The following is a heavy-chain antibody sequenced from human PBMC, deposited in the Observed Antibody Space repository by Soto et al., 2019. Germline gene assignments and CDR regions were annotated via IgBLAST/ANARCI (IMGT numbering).Heavy chain of an antibody. V-gene: IGHV3-23*01. CDR3: AKVQSPIVVVPAAEDGGYDFDY. D-gene: IGHD2-2*01. Sequence: EVQLLESGGGLVQPGGSLRLSCAASGFTFSSYAMSWVRQAPGKGLEWVSAISGSGGSTYYADSVKGRFTISRDNSKNTLYLQMNSLRAEDTAVYYCAKVQSPIVVVPAAEDGGYDFDYWGQGTLVTVSS. J-gene: IGHJ4*02. CDR1: GFTFSSYA. CDR2: ISGSGGST.